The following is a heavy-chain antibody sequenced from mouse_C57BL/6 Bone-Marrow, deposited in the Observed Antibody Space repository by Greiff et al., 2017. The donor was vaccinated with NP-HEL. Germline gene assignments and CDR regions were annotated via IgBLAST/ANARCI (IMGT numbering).Heavy chain of an antibody. V-gene: IGHV5-9-1*02. Sequence: EVHLVESGEGLVKPGGSLKLSCAASGFTFSSYAMSWVRQTPEKRLEWVAYISSGGDYIYYADTVKGRFTISRDNARNTLYLQMSSLKSEDTAMYYCKRAQDRDYYYGSSHGAWFAYWGQGTLVTVSA. CDR2: ISSGGDYI. J-gene: IGHJ3*01. CDR1: GFTFSSYA. CDR3: KRAQDRDYYYGSSHGAWFAY. D-gene: IGHD1-1*01.